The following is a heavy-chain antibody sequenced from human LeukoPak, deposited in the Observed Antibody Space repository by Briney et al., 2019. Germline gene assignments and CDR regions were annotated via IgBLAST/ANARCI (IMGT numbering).Heavy chain of an antibody. V-gene: IGHV3-53*01. CDR2: IYSGGST. CDR3: ARVQAGPRIFDY. Sequence: GGSLRLSCAASGFTVSSNYMSWVRQAPGKGLEWVSVIYSGGSTYYADSVKGRFTISRDNSKNTLYLQMNSLRAEDTAVYYCARVQAGPRIFDYWGQGTLVTVSS. J-gene: IGHJ4*02. CDR1: GFTVSSNY.